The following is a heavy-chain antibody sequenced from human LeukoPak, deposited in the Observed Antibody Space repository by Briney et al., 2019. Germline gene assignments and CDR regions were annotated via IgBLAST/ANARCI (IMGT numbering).Heavy chain of an antibody. CDR3: AKERVGATAYFQH. CDR1: GFTFSSYG. J-gene: IGHJ1*01. Sequence: GRSLRLSCAASGFTFSSYGMHWVRQAPGKGLEWVAVISYDGSNKYYADSVKGRFTISRDNSKNTLYLQMNSLRAEDTAVYYCAKERVGATAYFQHWGQGTLVTVSS. V-gene: IGHV3-30*18. CDR2: ISYDGSNK. D-gene: IGHD1-26*01.